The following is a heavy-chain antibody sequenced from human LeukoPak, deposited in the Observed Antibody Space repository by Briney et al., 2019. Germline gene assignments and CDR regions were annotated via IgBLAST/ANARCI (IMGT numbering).Heavy chain of an antibody. CDR3: ARDVGIVVVPAAIPYYYYYGMDV. J-gene: IGHJ6*02. CDR2: ISYDGSNK. D-gene: IGHD2-2*02. Sequence: GRSLRLSCAASGFTFSSYAMHWVRQAPGKGLEWVAVISYDGSNKYYADSVKGRFTISRDNSKNTLYLQMNSLRAEDTAVYYCARDVGIVVVPAAIPYYYYYGMDVWGQGTTVTVSS. V-gene: IGHV3-30*04. CDR1: GFTFSSYA.